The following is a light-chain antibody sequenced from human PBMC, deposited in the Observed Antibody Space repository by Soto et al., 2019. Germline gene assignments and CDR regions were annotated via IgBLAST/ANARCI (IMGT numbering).Light chain of an antibody. V-gene: IGLV2-14*01. CDR2: DVS. Sequence: QSALTQPASVSGSPGQSITISCTGTSSDVGGYNYVSWYQQHPGKAPKLMIYDVSNRPSGVSNRFSGSKSGNTAFLTISGLQAEDEADYYCSSYTGSSPRVVFGGGTKLTVL. CDR3: SSYTGSSPRVV. J-gene: IGLJ2*01. CDR1: SSDVGGYNY.